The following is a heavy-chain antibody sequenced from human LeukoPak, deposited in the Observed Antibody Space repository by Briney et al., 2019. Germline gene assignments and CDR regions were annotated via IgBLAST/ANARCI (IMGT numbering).Heavy chain of an antibody. D-gene: IGHD2-21*02. CDR3: ARSPCGGDCYSDY. CDR2: SNPDSVGT. J-gene: IGHJ4*02. CDR1: SYSFSTHY. Sequence: ASVKVSCKASSYSFSTHYMHWIRQAPGQGLEWMGQSNPDSVGTKYAPKFQGRVTMTTDTATRTVYMELRSLKSDDTAVYYCARSPCGGDCYSDYWGQGTLVTVSS. V-gene: IGHV1-2*06.